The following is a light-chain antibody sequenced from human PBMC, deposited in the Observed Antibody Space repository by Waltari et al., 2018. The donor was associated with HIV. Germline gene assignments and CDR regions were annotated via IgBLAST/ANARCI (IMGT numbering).Light chain of an antibody. V-gene: IGKV3-15*01. CDR3: QQYNNWPPT. Sequence: EIVMTQSPATPSLSPGERTTLSCRASQSVTSNFAWYQQKPGQAPRLLIYGASTRATGIPARFSGSGSGTEFTLTIRSLQSEDFAVYYCQQYNNWPPTFGQGNKVEIK. CDR2: GAS. CDR1: QSVTSN. J-gene: IGKJ1*01.